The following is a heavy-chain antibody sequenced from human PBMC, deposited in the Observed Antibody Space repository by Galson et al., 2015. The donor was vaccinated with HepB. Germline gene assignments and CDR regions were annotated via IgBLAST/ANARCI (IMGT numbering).Heavy chain of an antibody. CDR3: AREGYYDILTGTDY. J-gene: IGHJ4*02. CDR2: ISGSGGST. CDR1: GFTFSSYA. Sequence: SLRLSCAASGFTFSSYAMSWVRQAPGKGLEWVSAISGSGGSTYYADSVKGRFTISRDNAKNSLYLQMNSLRDDDTAVYYCAREGYYDILTGTDYWGQGNLV. D-gene: IGHD3-9*01. V-gene: IGHV3-23*01.